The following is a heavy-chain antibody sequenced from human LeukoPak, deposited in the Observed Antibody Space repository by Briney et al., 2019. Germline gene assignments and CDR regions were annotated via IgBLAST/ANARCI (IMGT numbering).Heavy chain of an antibody. V-gene: IGHV4-4*07. J-gene: IGHJ4*02. CDR2: IYTSGST. CDR1: GGSSSSYY. D-gene: IGHD6-6*01. CDR3: ARDRTIAARPALFDY. Sequence: PSETLSLTCTVSGGSSSSYYWSWIRQPAGKGLEWIGRIYTSGSTNYNPSLKSRVTMSVDTSKNQLSLKLSSVTAADTAVYYCARDRTIAARPALFDYWGQGTLVTVSS.